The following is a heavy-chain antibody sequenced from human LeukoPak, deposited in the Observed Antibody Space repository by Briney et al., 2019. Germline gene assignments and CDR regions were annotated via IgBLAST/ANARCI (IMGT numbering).Heavy chain of an antibody. V-gene: IGHV1-2*02. CDR3: ASSPGMGRPPPRRQQLVSFDY. CDR2: INPNSGGT. CDR1: GYTFTSYG. J-gene: IGHJ4*02. D-gene: IGHD6-13*01. Sequence: ASVKVSCKASGYTFTSYGISWVRQAPGQGLEWMGWINPNSGGTNYAQKFQGRVTMTRDTSISTAYMELSRLRSDDTAVYYCASSPGMGRPPPRRQQLVSFDYWGQGTLVTVSS.